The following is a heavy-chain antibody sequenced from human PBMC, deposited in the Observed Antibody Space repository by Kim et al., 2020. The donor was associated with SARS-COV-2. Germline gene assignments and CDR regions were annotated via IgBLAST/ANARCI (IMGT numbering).Heavy chain of an antibody. Sequence: IYAQKFQGRVTMTEDTSTDTAYMELSSLRSEDTAVYYCATVALNWGGFDYWAQGTLVTVSS. V-gene: IGHV1-24*01. CDR3: ATVALNWGGFDY. D-gene: IGHD3-16*01. J-gene: IGHJ4*02.